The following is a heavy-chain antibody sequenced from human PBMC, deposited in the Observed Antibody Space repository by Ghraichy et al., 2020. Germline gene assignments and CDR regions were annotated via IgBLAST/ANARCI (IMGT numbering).Heavy chain of an antibody. CDR1: GYTFTSYG. CDR3: ARGFYCSSTSCYRHDIVKIDY. J-gene: IGHJ4*02. Sequence: ASVKVSCKASGYTFTSYGISWVRQAPGQGLEWMGWISAYNGNTNYAQKLQGRVTMTTDTSTSTAYMELRSLRSDDTAVYYCARGFYCSSTSCYRHDIVKIDYWGQGTRGTVSS. V-gene: IGHV1-18*04. CDR2: ISAYNGNT. D-gene: IGHD2-2*02.